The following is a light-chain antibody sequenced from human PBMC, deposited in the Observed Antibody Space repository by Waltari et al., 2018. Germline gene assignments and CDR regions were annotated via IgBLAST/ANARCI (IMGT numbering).Light chain of an antibody. J-gene: IGKJ1*01. CDR1: QSVSSSY. Sequence: EIVLTQSPGTLSLSPGERATLSCRASQSVSSSYLAWYQQKPGQAPRLLIYGASSSATGIPDRLRGSGSGTGFTLTISSLEPEDFEVYYCQQYGSSPPWTFGQGTKVAIK. CDR3: QQYGSSPPWT. CDR2: GAS. V-gene: IGKV3-20*01.